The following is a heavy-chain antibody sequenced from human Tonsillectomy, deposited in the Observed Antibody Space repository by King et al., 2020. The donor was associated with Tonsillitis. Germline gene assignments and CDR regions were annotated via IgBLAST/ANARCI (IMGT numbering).Heavy chain of an antibody. CDR1: GFTFSSYG. V-gene: IGHV3-30*18. J-gene: IGHJ4*02. CDR2: ILYDGSNE. D-gene: IGHD6-6*01. Sequence: VQLVESGGGVVQPGRSLRLYCAASGFTFSSYGLQWVRQASGHGLEWVAVILYDGSNEYYADSVKGLFTISRDNSKNTLYVQMNSLRAEDTAVYYCAKDSSSSQYYLDDWGQGTLVTVSA. CDR3: AKDSSSSQYYLDD.